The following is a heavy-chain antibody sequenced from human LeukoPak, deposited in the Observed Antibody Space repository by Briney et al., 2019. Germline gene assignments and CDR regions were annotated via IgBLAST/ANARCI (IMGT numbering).Heavy chain of an antibody. J-gene: IGHJ4*02. CDR1: GGSFSGYY. CDR3: AQDPKY. Sequence: SETLSLTCAVYGGSFSGYYWSWIRQPPGKGLEWIGEINDSGSTNYNPSLKSRVTISIDTSKNQFSLKLTSVTAADTAVYYCAQDPKYWGQGTLVTVSS. CDR2: INDSGST. V-gene: IGHV4-34*01.